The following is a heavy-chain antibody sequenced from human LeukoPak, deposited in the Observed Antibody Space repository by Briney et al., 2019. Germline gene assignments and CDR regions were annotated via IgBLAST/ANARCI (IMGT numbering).Heavy chain of an antibody. V-gene: IGHV1-2*02. D-gene: IGHD1-20*01. J-gene: IGHJ4*02. CDR3: ARVITGSLTPYDY. CDR1: GYTFTGYY. Sequence: GASVKVSCKASGYTFTGYYMHWVRQAPGQGLESMGWINPNSGGTNYAQKFQGRVTMTRDTSISTAYMELSRLRSDDTAVYYCARVITGSLTPYDYWGQGTLVTVSS. CDR2: INPNSGGT.